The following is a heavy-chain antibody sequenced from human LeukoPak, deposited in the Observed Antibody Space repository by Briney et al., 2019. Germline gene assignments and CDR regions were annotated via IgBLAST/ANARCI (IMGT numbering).Heavy chain of an antibody. V-gene: IGHV4-39*01. J-gene: IGHJ1*01. Sequence: SETLSLTCSVSGDSVSRSDSYWDWIGQTPGKGLEWIGTIYYSGRTYYSPSLKSRVTMSVDPSNNQFSLNLRSVTAADTALYYCARRRYYVGSGYLEWGQGTLLSVSS. D-gene: IGHD3-22*01. CDR1: GDSVSRSDSY. CDR2: IYYSGRT. CDR3: ARRRYYVGSGYLE.